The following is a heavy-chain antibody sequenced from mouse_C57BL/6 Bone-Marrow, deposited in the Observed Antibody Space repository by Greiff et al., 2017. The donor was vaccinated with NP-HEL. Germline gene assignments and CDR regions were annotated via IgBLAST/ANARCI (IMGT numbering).Heavy chain of an antibody. D-gene: IGHD2-3*01. J-gene: IGHJ3*01. V-gene: IGHV14-3*01. Sequence: VQLQQSVAELVRPGASVKLSCTASGFNIQNTYMHWVKQRPEQGLEWMGRIDPANGNTKYAPKFQGKATITADTSSNTAYLQLSSLTSEDAAIYYCASPYDGCPGFAYWGQGTLVTVSA. CDR3: ASPYDGCPGFAY. CDR1: GFNIQNTY. CDR2: IDPANGNT.